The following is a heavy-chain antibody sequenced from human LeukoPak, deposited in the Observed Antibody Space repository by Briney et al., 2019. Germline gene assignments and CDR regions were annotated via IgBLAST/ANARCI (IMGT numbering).Heavy chain of an antibody. J-gene: IGHJ4*02. CDR3: ARAIKAVAGTFHRDYYFDY. V-gene: IGHV3-30*04. CDR2: ISYDGSNK. D-gene: IGHD6-19*01. CDR1: GFTFSSYA. Sequence: GGSLRLSCAASGFTFSSYAMHWVRQAPGKGLEWVAVISYDGSNKYCADSVKGRFTISRDNSKNTLYLQMNSLRAEDTAVYYCARAIKAVAGTFHRDYYFDYWGQGTLVTVSS.